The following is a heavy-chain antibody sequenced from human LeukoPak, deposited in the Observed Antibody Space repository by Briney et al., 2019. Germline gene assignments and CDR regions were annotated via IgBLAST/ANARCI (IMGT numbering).Heavy chain of an antibody. CDR1: GGSFSGYY. J-gene: IGHJ4*02. CDR3: ARDMVRGVKYDY. D-gene: IGHD3-10*01. CDR2: INHSGST. V-gene: IGHV4-34*01. Sequence: ETLSLTCAVYGGSFSGYYWSWIRQPPGKGLEWIGEINHSGSTNYNPSLKSRVTISIDTSKNQFSLKLSSVTAADTAVYYCARDMVRGVKYDYWGQGTLVTVSS.